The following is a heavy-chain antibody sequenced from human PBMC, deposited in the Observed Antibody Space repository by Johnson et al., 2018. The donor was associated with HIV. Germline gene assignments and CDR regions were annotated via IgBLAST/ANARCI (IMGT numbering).Heavy chain of an antibody. CDR1: GFTFSNHW. D-gene: IGHD6-19*01. CDR2: INQDGSEK. J-gene: IGHJ3*02. Sequence: VQLVESGGGLVQPGGSLRLSCSASGFTFSNHWMTWVRQAPEKGLEWVANINQDGSEKYYLGSLEGRFTISRDNAKSSLYLQMNGLRAEDTAVYYCVRGGAVAPSSGFDIWGQGTKVTVSS. V-gene: IGHV3-7*05. CDR3: VRGGAVAPSSGFDI.